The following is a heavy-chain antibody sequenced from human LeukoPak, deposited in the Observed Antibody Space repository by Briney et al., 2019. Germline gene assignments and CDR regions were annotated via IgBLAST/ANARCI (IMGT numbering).Heavy chain of an antibody. CDR2: IYYSGST. D-gene: IGHD1-26*01. V-gene: IGHV4-39*07. J-gene: IGHJ4*02. CDR1: GGSISSSSYY. Sequence: PSETLSLTCTVSGGSISSSSYYWGWIRQPPGKGLEWIGSIYYSGSTYYNPSLKSRVTISVDTSKNQFSLKLSSVTAADTAVYYCARGLRSEVGSSRFDYWGQGTLVTVSS. CDR3: ARGLRSEVGSSRFDY.